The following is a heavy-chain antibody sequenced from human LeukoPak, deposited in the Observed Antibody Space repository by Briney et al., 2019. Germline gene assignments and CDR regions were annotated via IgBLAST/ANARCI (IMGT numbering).Heavy chain of an antibody. J-gene: IGHJ4*02. V-gene: IGHV3-7*01. CDR2: IKRDGSEE. Sequence: GGSLRLSCAASGFTFSSEWMNWVRQAPGKELEWVAIIKRDGSEEYYVDSVKGRFTISRDNTKNSLYLQMNRLRVEDTALYYCVKGNGFLLGFWGQGTQVTVSS. CDR3: VKGNGFLLGF. D-gene: IGHD1-1*01. CDR1: GFTFSSEW.